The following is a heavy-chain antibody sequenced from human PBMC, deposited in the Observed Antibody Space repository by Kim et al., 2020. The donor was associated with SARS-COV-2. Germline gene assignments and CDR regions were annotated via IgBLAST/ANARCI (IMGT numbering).Heavy chain of an antibody. J-gene: IGHJ4*02. CDR3: ATDLTDY. V-gene: IGHV1-24*01. CDR2: EDGET. Sequence: EDGETIYAPKFQGRVTMTEDTSTDTAYMELSSLRSEDTAVYYCATDLTDYWGQGTLVTVSS.